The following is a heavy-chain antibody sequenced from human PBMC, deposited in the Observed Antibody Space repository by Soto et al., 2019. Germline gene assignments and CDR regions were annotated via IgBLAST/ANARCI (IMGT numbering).Heavy chain of an antibody. D-gene: IGHD5-18*01. J-gene: IGHJ6*02. CDR2: IYPGDSDT. Sequence: GASLKISCEGSGYSFTSYWIGWVRQMPGKGLEWMGIIYPGDSDTRYSPSFQGQVTISADKSISTAYLQWSSLKASDTAMYYCARHGGYSYGGYGMDVRGQGTTVTVSS. V-gene: IGHV5-51*01. CDR1: GYSFTSYW. CDR3: ARHGGYSYGGYGMDV.